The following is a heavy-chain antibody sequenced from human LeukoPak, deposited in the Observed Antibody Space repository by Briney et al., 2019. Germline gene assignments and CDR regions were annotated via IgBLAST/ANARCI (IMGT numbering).Heavy chain of an antibody. CDR2: IYSGGST. D-gene: IGHD6-19*01. J-gene: IGHJ4*02. CDR1: GFTVSSNY. Sequence: TGGSLRLSCAASGFTVSSNYMSWVRQAPGKGLEWVSVIYSGGSTYYADSVKGRFTISRDNSKNTLYLQVNSLRAEDTAVYYCASEAYSSGPFDYWGQGTLVTVSP. V-gene: IGHV3-66*01. CDR3: ASEAYSSGPFDY.